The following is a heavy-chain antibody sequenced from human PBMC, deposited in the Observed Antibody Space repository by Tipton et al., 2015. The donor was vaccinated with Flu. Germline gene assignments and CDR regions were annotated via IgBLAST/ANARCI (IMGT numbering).Heavy chain of an antibody. V-gene: IGHV5-51*01. CDR1: GYSFPNYW. CDR3: ARRYYYFASGNYYPLYYFDY. D-gene: IGHD3-10*01. CDR2: TYPDDSDT. J-gene: IGHJ4*02. Sequence: QLVQSGAEVKKPGESLKISCKGSGYSFPNYWIVWVRQLPGKGLEWVGITYPDDSDTRYSPSFQGQVTISADKSISTAYLQWNSLKASDTAMYYCARRYYYFASGNYYPLYYFDYWGQGTLVTVSS.